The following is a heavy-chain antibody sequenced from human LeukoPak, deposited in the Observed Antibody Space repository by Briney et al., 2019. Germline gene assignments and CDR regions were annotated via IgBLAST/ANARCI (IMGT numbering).Heavy chain of an antibody. D-gene: IGHD3-10*01. V-gene: IGHV5-51*01. J-gene: IGHJ4*02. CDR1: GYSFTSYW. CDR2: IYPGDSDT. Sequence: GESLKISCKGSGYSFTSYWIGWVRQMPGKGLEWMGIIYPGDSDTRYSPSFQGQVTISADKSISTAYLQWSSLKASDTAMYYCVRSYGSGSYRVDPGYFDYWGQGTLVTVSS. CDR3: VRSYGSGSYRVDPGYFDY.